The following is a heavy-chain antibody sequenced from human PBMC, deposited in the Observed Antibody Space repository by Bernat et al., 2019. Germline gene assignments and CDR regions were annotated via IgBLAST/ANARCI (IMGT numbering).Heavy chain of an antibody. D-gene: IGHD1-26*01. Sequence: QVQLQESGPGLVNPSQTLSLTCAISGDSVSSNSAAWNWIRQSPSRGLEWLGRTYYRSKWHYDYAVSVKGRITINPDTSKNQFSLQLNSVTPEDTAVYFCARWAGGQWGFDYWGQGTVVTVSS. CDR1: GDSVSSNSAA. V-gene: IGHV6-1*01. CDR2: TYYRSKWHY. CDR3: ARWAGGQWGFDY. J-gene: IGHJ4*02.